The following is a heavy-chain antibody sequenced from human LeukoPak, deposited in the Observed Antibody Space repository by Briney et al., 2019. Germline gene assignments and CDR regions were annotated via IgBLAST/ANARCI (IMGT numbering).Heavy chain of an antibody. CDR1: GGSISSGGYY. CDR3: ARGYSSSWDLY. D-gene: IGHD6-13*01. V-gene: IGHV4-31*03. J-gene: IGHJ4*02. CDR2: IYHSGST. Sequence: SETLSLTCTVSGGSISSGGYYWSWIRQHPGKGLEWIGYIYHSGSTYYNPSLKSRVTISVDTSKNQFSLKLSSVTAADTAVYYCARGYSSSWDLYWGQGTLVTVSS.